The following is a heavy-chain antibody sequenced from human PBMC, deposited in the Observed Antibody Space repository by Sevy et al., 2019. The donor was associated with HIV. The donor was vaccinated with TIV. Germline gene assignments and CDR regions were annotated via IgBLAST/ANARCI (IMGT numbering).Heavy chain of an antibody. J-gene: IGHJ5*02. V-gene: IGHV3-74*01. D-gene: IGHD3-9*01. CDR3: ARDAAGYYNWFDT. CDR1: GFPFNTYW. CDR2: INSDGSSA. Sequence: RGSLRLSCAASGFPFNTYWMHWVRQAPGKGLVWVSRINSDGSSANYADSVKGRFTISRDNAKNTLYLQMNSLRVEDTAVYFCARDAAGYYNWFDTWGQGTLVTVSS.